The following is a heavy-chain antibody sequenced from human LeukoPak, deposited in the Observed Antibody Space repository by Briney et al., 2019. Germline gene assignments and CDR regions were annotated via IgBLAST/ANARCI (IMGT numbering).Heavy chain of an antibody. CDR3: ARLGVRAGWLQLQGDFDY. Sequence: PSETPSLTCTVSGGSISSSSYYWGWIRQPPGKGLEWIGSIYYSGSTYYNPSLKSRVTISVDTSKNQFSLKLSSVTAADTAVYYCARLGVRAGWLQLQGDFDYWGQGTLVTVSS. V-gene: IGHV4-39*01. CDR2: IYYSGST. CDR1: GGSISSSSYY. D-gene: IGHD5-24*01. J-gene: IGHJ4*02.